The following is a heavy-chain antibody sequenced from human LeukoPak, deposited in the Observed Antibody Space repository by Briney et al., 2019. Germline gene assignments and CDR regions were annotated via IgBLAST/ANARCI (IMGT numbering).Heavy chain of an antibody. D-gene: IGHD5-18*01. Sequence: ASVKVSCEASGYTFTSYYMHWVRQAPGQGLEWMGIINPSGGSTSYAQKFQGRVTMTRDTSTSTVYMELSSLRSEDTAVYYCARDPTVDTAMVEFDYWGQGTLVTVSS. CDR3: ARDPTVDTAMVEFDY. J-gene: IGHJ4*02. V-gene: IGHV1-46*01. CDR1: GYTFTSYY. CDR2: INPSGGST.